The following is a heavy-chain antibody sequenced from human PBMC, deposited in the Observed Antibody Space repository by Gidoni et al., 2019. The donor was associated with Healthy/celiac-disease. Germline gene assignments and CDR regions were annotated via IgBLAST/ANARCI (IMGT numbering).Heavy chain of an antibody. CDR1: GGSISSSSYY. D-gene: IGHD5-18*01. CDR3: ASTTWRVDTAMGLFDY. J-gene: IGHJ4*02. V-gene: IGHV4-39*01. CDR2: IYYSGST. Sequence: QLQLQESGPGLVKPSETLSLTCTVSGGSISSSSYYWGWIRQPPGKGLEWIGSIYYSGSTYYNPSLKSRVTISVDTSKNQFSLKLSSVTAADTAVYYCASTTWRVDTAMGLFDYWGQGTLVTVSS.